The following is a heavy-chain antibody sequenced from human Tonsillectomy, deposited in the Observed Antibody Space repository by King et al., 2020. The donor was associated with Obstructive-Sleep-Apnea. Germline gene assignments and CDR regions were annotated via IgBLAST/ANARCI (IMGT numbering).Heavy chain of an antibody. CDR3: ATEPYADDGY. CDR2: IYHSGST. Sequence: VQLQESGPGLVKPSGTLSLTCAVSGDSISSTRWWSWVRQPPGKGLEWIGEIYHSGSTNYNPSLKSLATISVAKSKNQFSLKLRSVTAADTAVYYCATEPYADDGYWGQGTLVTVSS. J-gene: IGHJ4*02. CDR1: GDSISSTRW. D-gene: IGHD2-2*01. V-gene: IGHV4-4*02.